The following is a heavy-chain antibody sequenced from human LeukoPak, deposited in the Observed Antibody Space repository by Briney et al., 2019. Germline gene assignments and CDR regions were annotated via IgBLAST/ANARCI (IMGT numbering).Heavy chain of an antibody. D-gene: IGHD3-22*01. CDR1: GFTSSRYW. V-gene: IGHV3-7*02. Sequence: GGTLRLSCAASGFTSSRYWMSWGRQAPGKGLEWVANINQDGSEKNYVDSVKGRFTISRDNAKTSLYLQMISLSAEDTAVYYCARVVGFSKYYFDYWGQGTLVTVSS. CDR2: INQDGSEK. J-gene: IGHJ4*02. CDR3: ARVVGFSKYYFDY.